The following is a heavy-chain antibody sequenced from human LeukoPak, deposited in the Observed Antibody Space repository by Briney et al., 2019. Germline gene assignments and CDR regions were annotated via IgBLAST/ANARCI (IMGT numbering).Heavy chain of an antibody. V-gene: IGHV3-74*01. Sequence: PGGSLRLSCEASGFTFSNYWMHWVRQAPGKGLVWVSRINSDGSSTSYADSVKGRFTISRDNAKNTLYLQMNSLRAEDTAVYYCARVPKDIVVVVAAYFDYWGQGTLVTVSS. CDR3: ARVPKDIVVVVAAYFDY. J-gene: IGHJ4*02. CDR1: GFTFSNYW. CDR2: INSDGSST. D-gene: IGHD2-15*01.